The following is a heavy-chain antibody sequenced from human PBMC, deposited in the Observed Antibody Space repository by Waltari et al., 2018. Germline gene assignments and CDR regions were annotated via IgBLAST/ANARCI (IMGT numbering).Heavy chain of an antibody. D-gene: IGHD6-19*01. CDR2: ISASNSYI. J-gene: IGHJ2*01. CDR3: VKVIKGSGWAYWFFDL. CDR1: GFSFGSYT. V-gene: IGHV3-21*06. Sequence: EVKLVESGGGLVKPGGSLRLSCVASGFSFGSYTMNWIRQAPGKGPEWVSSISASNSYIYYIDPVEGRFTISRDNAKSSLYLDLSRLRVEDTAVYYCVKVIKGSGWAYWFFDLWGRGTLVTVSS.